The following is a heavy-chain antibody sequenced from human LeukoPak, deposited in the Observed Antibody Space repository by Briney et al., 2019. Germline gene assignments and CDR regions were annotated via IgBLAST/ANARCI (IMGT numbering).Heavy chain of an antibody. D-gene: IGHD3-22*01. CDR2: MNPNSGNT. V-gene: IGHV1-8*01. CDR3: GKGGYGSSWSNFDY. J-gene: IGHJ4*02. CDR1: GYTFISSD. Sequence: ASVKVSCKASGYTFISSDIHWVRQATGQGLEWMGWMNPNSGNTGYAQKFQGRVTMSRNTSISTAYMVLSSLRSDDTAVYYCGKGGYGSSWSNFDYWGPGTLVTVSS.